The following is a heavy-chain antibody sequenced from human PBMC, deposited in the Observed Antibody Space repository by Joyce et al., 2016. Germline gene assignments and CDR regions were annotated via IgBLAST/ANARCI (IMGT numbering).Heavy chain of an antibody. V-gene: IGHV4-4*07. D-gene: IGHD5-12*01. CDR3: ARHSDYADFDY. CDR1: GGSNNNSY. Sequence: QVQLQESGPGLVKPSEPLSLTCTVAGGSNNNSYWSWIRPPGGKGLEWLGRIYTSGSTTYNPALKSRGTMAVDTSKNQFSLQLNSVTAADTAIYFCARHSDYADFDYWGQGALVTVSS. CDR2: IYTSGST. J-gene: IGHJ4*02.